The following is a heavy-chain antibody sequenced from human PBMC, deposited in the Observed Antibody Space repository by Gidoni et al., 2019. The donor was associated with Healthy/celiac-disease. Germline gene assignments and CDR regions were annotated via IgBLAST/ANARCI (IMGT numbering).Heavy chain of an antibody. CDR2: ISGSGGST. Sequence: EVQLLESGGGLVQPGGSRRLSCAASGYTFSDYAMSWVRQAPGKGLEWVSAISGSGGSTYYAVSVKGRLTISRDNSKNTLFLQMNSLRAEDTDVYYCAKAHCINGVCYDRFDYWGQGTLVTVSS. V-gene: IGHV3-23*01. CDR1: GYTFSDYA. CDR3: AKAHCINGVCYDRFDY. J-gene: IGHJ4*02. D-gene: IGHD2-8*01.